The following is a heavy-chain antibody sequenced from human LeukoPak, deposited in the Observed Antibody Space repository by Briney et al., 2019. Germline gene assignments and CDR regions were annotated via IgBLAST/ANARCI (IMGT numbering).Heavy chain of an antibody. CDR1: GFTFSSYA. D-gene: IGHD2-2*02. CDR2: ITDSGFTT. J-gene: IGHJ4*02. Sequence: PGGSLRLSCAASGFTFSSYAMSWVCQAPGKGLEWVSGITDSGFTTFYANSVKGRFTISRDNSKNTLYLQMNSLRAEDTAVYYCANAGFCSSTTCYNPFDHWGQGTLVTVSS. CDR3: ANAGFCSSTTCYNPFDH. V-gene: IGHV3-23*01.